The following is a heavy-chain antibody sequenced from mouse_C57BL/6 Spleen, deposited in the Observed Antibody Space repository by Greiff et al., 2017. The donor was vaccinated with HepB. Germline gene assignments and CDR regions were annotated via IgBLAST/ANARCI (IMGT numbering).Heavy chain of an antibody. Sequence: VQLQQPGAELVKPGASVKLSCKASGYTFTSYWITWVKQRPGQGLEWIGDIYPGSGSTNYNEKFKSKATLTVDTSSSTAYMQLSSLTSEDSAVYYCEREISGYSMDYWGQGTSVTVSS. V-gene: IGHV1-55*01. J-gene: IGHJ4*01. D-gene: IGHD3-2*02. CDR2: IYPGSGST. CDR1: GYTFTSYW. CDR3: EREISGYSMDY.